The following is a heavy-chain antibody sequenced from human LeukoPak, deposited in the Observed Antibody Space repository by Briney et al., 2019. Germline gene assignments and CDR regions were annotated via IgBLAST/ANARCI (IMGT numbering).Heavy chain of an antibody. V-gene: IGHV4-30-2*01. CDR2: IYHSGST. J-gene: IGHJ6*02. CDR3: ARDKRYGMDV. Sequence: SQTLSLTCAVSGGSISSGGYSWSWIRQPPGKGLEWIGYIYHSGSTYYNPSLKSRVTISVDRSKNQFSLKLSSVTAADTAVYYCARDKRYGMDVWGQGTTVTVSS. CDR1: GGSISSGGYS.